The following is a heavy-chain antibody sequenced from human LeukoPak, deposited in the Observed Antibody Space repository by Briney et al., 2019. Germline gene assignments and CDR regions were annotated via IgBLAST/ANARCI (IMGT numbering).Heavy chain of an antibody. CDR2: IYPGDSDT. V-gene: IGHV5-51*01. Sequence: GESLKISCKGSGYIFTSYWIGWVRQMPGKGLEWMGIIYPGDSDTRYSPPFQGQVTISADKPITTAYLQWSSLKASDTAMYYCARLRGVTTPDYWGQGTLVTVSS. J-gene: IGHJ4*02. D-gene: IGHD4-17*01. CDR1: GYIFTSYW. CDR3: ARLRGVTTPDY.